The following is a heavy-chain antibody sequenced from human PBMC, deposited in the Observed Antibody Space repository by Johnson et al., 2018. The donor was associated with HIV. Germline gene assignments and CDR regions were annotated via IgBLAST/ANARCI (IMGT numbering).Heavy chain of an antibody. CDR2: INWNGGST. J-gene: IGHJ3*02. V-gene: IGHV3-20*04. Sequence: VQLVESGGSVVRPGGSLRLSCAASGFTFDDYAMSWVRQAPGKGLEWVSGINWNGGSTGYADSVKGRFTISRDNAKNSLYLQMNSLRAEDTAVYYCASGVTPRAPLRIWGQGTMVTVSS. CDR3: ASGVTPRAPLRI. CDR1: GFTFDDYA. D-gene: IGHD2-21*02.